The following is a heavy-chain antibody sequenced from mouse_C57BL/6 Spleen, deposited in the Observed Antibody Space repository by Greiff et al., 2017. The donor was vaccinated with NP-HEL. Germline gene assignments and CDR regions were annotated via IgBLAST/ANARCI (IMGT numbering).Heavy chain of an antibody. CDR1: GYAFTNYL. V-gene: IGHV1-54*01. D-gene: IGHD1-1*01. CDR2: INPGSGGT. J-gene: IGHJ1*03. CDR3: ARSPNYGSSYGYFDV. Sequence: VQLQQSGAEVVRPGTSVKVSCKASGYAFTNYLIEWVKQRPGQGLEWIGVINPGSGGTNYNEKFKGKATLTADKSSSTAYMQLSSLTSEDSAVYFCARSPNYGSSYGYFDVWGTGTTVTVSS.